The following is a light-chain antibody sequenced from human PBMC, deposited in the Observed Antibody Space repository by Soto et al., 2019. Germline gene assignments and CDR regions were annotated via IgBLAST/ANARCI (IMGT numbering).Light chain of an antibody. CDR3: SSYAGSNNYV. Sequence: QSALTQTPSASRSRGQSVTISCTGTSSDVGAYDSVSWYQHHPGKAPKALIYEVSKRPSGVPDRFSGSKSGNTASLTVSGLQAEDEADYYCSSYAGSNNYVFGTGTKVTVL. J-gene: IGLJ1*01. V-gene: IGLV2-8*01. CDR1: SSDVGAYDS. CDR2: EVS.